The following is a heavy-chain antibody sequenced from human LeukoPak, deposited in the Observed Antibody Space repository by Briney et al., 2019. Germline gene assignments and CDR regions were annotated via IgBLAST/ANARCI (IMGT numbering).Heavy chain of an antibody. CDR1: GGTFSSYA. J-gene: IGHJ6*03. V-gene: IGHV1-69*13. Sequence: GASVKVSCKASGGTFSSYAISWVRQAPGQGLEWMGGIIPIFGTANYAQKFQGRVTITADESTSTAYMELSSLRSEDTAVYYCARSPLIQYDFWSGYDPPDYYYYYMDVWGKGTTVTVSS. D-gene: IGHD3-3*01. CDR2: IIPIFGTA. CDR3: ARSPLIQYDFWSGYDPPDYYYYYMDV.